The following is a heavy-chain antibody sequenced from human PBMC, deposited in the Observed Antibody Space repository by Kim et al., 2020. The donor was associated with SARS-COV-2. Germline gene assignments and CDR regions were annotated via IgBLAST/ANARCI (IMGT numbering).Heavy chain of an antibody. CDR1: GGSISSSSYY. V-gene: IGHV4-39*01. J-gene: IGHJ3*02. CDR3: ARRPDAFDI. Sequence: SETLSLTCTVSGGSISSSSYYWGWIRQPPGKGLEWIGGIYYSGSTYYNPSLKSRVTISVDTSKNQFSLKLSSVTAADTAVYYCARRPDAFDIWGQGTMVT. CDR2: IYYSGST.